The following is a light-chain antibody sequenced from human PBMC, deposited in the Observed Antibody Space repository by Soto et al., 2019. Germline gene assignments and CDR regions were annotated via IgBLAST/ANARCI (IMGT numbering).Light chain of an antibody. V-gene: IGKV1-33*01. CDR1: QSISSY. CDR2: AAS. CDR3: QQYDYLP. J-gene: IGKJ4*01. Sequence: DIQMTQSPSSLSASVGDRVTITCRASQSISSYLNWYQQKPGKAPNLLIYAASSLQSGVPSRFSGSGSGTDFTFTISSLQPEDIATYYCQQYDYLPFGGGTKVDIK.